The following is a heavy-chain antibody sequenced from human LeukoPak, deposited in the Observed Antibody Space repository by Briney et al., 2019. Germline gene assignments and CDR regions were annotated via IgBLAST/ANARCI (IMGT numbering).Heavy chain of an antibody. CDR3: ARQVGYFYYYIDV. CDR1: GDSISSSSYY. V-gene: IGHV4-39*01. CDR2: IYYSGSS. D-gene: IGHD1-26*01. J-gene: IGHJ6*03. Sequence: SETLSLTCTVSGDSISSSSYYWGWIRQPPGKELEWIVSIYYSGSSFYNPSLKSRVAISVDTSKNHFSLKLGSVSVADTAVYNCARQVGYFYYYIDVWGKGTTVTVSS.